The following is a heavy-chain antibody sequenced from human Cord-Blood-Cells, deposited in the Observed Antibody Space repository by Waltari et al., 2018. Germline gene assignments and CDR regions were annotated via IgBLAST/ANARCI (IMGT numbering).Heavy chain of an antibody. CDR2: FDPEDGET. CDR3: ATNTPPYDSSGYYFDY. Sequence: LTELSMHWVRQAPGKGLEWMGGFDPEDGETIYAQKFQGRVTMTEDTSTDTAYMELSSLRSEDTAVYYCATNTPPYDSSGYYFDYWGQGTLVTVSS. V-gene: IGHV1-24*01. D-gene: IGHD3-22*01. J-gene: IGHJ4*02. CDR1: LTELS.